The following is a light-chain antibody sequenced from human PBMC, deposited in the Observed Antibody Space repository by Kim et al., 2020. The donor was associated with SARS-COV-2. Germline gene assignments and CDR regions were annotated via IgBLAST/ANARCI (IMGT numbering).Light chain of an antibody. CDR1: SSDVGSYDH. V-gene: IGLV2-14*03. CDR2: DVS. CDR3: SSYTTSSTWV. J-gene: IGLJ3*02. Sequence: GQSITISCTGSSSDVGSYDHVSWYQQHPGKAPKVMIYDVSNRPSGASNRFSGSKSGNTASLTISGLQAEDEADYYCSSYTTSSTWVFGGGTQLTVL.